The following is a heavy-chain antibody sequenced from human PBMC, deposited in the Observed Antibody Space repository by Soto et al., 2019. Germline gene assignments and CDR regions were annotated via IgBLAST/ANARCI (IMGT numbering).Heavy chain of an antibody. CDR3: ARGGPPIDY. CDR1: GYTFTSYG. CDR2: ISACNGNT. Sequence: GASVKVSCKASGYTFTSYGISWVRQAPGQGLEWMGWISACNGNTNYAQKFQGRVTITRDTSTSTAYMELSSLRSEDTAVYYCARGGPPIDYWGQGTLVTVSS. D-gene: IGHD3-10*01. V-gene: IGHV1-18*01. J-gene: IGHJ4*02.